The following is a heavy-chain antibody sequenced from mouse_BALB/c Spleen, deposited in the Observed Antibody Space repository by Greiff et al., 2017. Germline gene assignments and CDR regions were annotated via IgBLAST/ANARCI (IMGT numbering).Heavy chain of an antibody. CDR2: IDPENGDT. J-gene: IGHJ2*01. CDR1: GFTINDSY. D-gene: IGHD2-1*01. Sequence: VQLQPSGAELVRSGASVKLSCTASGFTINDSYLHWVKQRPEQCLEWIGWIDPENGDTEYAPKFQGKATMTADTSSNTAYLQLSSLTSEDTAVYDCKAWGGNYLPCDDWGEGNTRTVA. V-gene: IGHV14-4*02. CDR3: KAWGGNYLPCDD.